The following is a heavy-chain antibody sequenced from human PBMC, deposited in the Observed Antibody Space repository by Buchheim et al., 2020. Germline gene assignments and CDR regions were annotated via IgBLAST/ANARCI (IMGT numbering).Heavy chain of an antibody. CDR2: IGHTGDT. J-gene: IGHJ4*02. Sequence: QLQLQESGPGLVKPSETLSLTCTVSGGSISSGSYYWGWIRQSPGKGLEWIAIIGHTGDTSYNPPLQSPVTISVDTSKNQFPLKLSSVTAADTAVYYCARHRTVTGSSLSDYWGQGTL. CDR3: ARHRTVTGSSLSDY. D-gene: IGHD1-26*01. V-gene: IGHV4-39*01. CDR1: GGSISSGSYY.